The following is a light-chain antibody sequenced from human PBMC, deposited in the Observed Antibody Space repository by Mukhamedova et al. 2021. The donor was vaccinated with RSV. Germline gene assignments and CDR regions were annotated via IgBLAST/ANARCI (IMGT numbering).Light chain of an antibody. Sequence: WYQRRVHGKAPKLLINGASSLQSGVSSRSSCSGSGTDFTLTISGLQPEDFATYYCQQSYGAPLTFGGGTKVEIK. V-gene: IGKV1-39*01. CDR3: QQSYGAPLT. J-gene: IGKJ4*01. CDR2: GAS.